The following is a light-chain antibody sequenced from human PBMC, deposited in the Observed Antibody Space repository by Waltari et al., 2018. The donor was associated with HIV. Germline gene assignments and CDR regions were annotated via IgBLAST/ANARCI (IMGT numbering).Light chain of an antibody. CDR1: NIGHYS. Sequence: SYVLTQAPSVSVAPGQTARITCGGNNIGHYSVNWYQQKPGQAPVLGVYDDSDRPSGIPERIYGSNSGNTATLTINRVEAGDEADYSCQVWDSNSDDYVFGGGTKLTVL. V-gene: IGLV3-21*02. CDR3: QVWDSNSDDYV. CDR2: DDS. J-gene: IGLJ2*01.